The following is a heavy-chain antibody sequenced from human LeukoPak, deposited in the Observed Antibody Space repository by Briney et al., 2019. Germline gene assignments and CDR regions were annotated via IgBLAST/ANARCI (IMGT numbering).Heavy chain of an antibody. CDR1: GGSISSYY. V-gene: IGHV4-59*01. CDR2: IYYSGST. Sequence: SETLSLTCTVSGGSISSYYWSWIRQPPGKGLEWIGYIYYSGSTNYNPSLKSRVTISVDTSKNQFSLKLSSVTAADTAVYYCAREGIAGEYYFDYWGQGTLVTVSS. D-gene: IGHD6-13*01. J-gene: IGHJ4*02. CDR3: AREGIAGEYYFDY.